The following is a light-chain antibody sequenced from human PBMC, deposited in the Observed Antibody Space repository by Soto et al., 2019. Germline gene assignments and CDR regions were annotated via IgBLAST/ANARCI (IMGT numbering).Light chain of an antibody. CDR3: SSYTSSSTSYV. CDR2: EVS. CDR1: SSDVGGYNY. J-gene: IGLJ1*01. Sequence: QSVLTQPASVSGSPGQSITISCTGTSSDVGGYNYVSWYQQHPGKAPKLMIYEVSNRPSGVSNRFSGSKSGNTASLTISGLXAEDEADYYCSSYTSSSTSYVFGTGTKVTVL. V-gene: IGLV2-14*01.